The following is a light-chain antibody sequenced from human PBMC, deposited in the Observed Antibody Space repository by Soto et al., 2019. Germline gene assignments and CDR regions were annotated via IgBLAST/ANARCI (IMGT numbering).Light chain of an antibody. CDR1: QSLLHSNGYNY. Sequence: DIVMTQSPLSLPVTPGEPASISCRPSQSLLHSNGYNYLDWYLQKPGQSPHLLIYMASKRASGVPDRFSGSGSGTDFTLKISRVEAEDVGIYYCMQTLQTPWTFGQGTKVELK. CDR3: MQTLQTPWT. CDR2: MAS. V-gene: IGKV2-28*01. J-gene: IGKJ1*01.